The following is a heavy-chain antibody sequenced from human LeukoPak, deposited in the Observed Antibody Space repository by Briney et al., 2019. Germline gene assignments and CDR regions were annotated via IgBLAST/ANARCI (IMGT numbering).Heavy chain of an antibody. Sequence: PGGSLRLSCAVSGFTVSGDYMSWVRQAPGKGLEWVSVIYADFDNTDYADSVRGRFTISRDNAKNTLNLQMNSLRAEDTAIYYCARVRSDYSSSSPPDYWGQGTPVTVSS. V-gene: IGHV3-53*01. D-gene: IGHD6-6*01. CDR3: ARVRSDYSSSSPPDY. CDR2: IYADFDNT. CDR1: GFTVSGDY. J-gene: IGHJ4*02.